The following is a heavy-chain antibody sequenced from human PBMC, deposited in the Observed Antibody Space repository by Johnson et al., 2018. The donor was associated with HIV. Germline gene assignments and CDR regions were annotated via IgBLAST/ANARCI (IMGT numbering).Heavy chain of an antibody. V-gene: IGHV3-30*18. CDR3: AKEQPYYYDNRHAFDI. CDR2: ISYDGSNK. CDR1: GFTFSSFW. J-gene: IGHJ3*02. D-gene: IGHD3-22*01. Sequence: QVQLVESGGGLVQPGGSLRLSCAASGFTFSSFWMNWVRQAPGKGLEWVAVISYDGSNKYYADSVKGRFTISRDNSKNTLYLQMNSLRPDDTAVYFCAKEQPYYYDNRHAFDIWGQGTMVTVSS.